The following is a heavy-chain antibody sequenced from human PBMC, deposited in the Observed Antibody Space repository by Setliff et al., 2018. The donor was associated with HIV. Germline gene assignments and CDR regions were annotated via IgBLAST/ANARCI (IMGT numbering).Heavy chain of an antibody. CDR2: SIPLFGTT. V-gene: IGHV1-46*01. CDR3: ARGVDTIFYYFDY. D-gene: IGHD3-9*01. Sequence: ASVKVSCKASGYTFTSYYMHWVRQAPGQGLEWMGGSIPLFGTTNYAQKFQGRVTMTRDTSTSTVYMELSSLRSDDTAVYYCARGVDTIFYYFDYWGQGTLVTVSS. CDR1: GYTFTSYY. J-gene: IGHJ4*02.